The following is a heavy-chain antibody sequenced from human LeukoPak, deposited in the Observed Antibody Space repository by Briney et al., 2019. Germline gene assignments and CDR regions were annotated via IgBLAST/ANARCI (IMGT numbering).Heavy chain of an antibody. D-gene: IGHD3-22*01. CDR3: ARVQYYYDSSGSQGFDY. CDR2: IYYNGNT. V-gene: IGHV4-59*01. CDR1: GGSISSYY. J-gene: IGHJ4*02. Sequence: PSETLSLTCTVSGGSISSYYWSWIRQPPGKGLEWIGNIYYNGNTNFNPSLKSRVTISVDTSKNQFSLKLSSVTAADTAVYYCARVQYYYDSSGSQGFDYWGQGTLDTVSS.